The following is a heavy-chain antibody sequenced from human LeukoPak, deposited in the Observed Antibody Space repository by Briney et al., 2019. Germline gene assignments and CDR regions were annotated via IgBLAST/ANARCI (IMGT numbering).Heavy chain of an antibody. CDR1: GGSFSGYY. V-gene: IGHV4-59*01. CDR3: ARDGYSSGWYGGWFDP. J-gene: IGHJ5*02. CDR2: IYYSGST. Sequence: SETLSLTSAVYGGSFSGYYWSWIRQPPAKGLEWVGYIYYSGSTNYNPSLKSRVTISVDTSKNQFSLKLSSVTAADTAVYYCARDGYSSGWYGGWFDPWGQGTLVTVSS. D-gene: IGHD6-19*01.